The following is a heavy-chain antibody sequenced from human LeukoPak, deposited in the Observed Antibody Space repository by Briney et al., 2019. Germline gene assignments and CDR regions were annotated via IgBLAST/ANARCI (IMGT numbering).Heavy chain of an antibody. J-gene: IGHJ4*02. D-gene: IGHD1-26*01. CDR2: ISGSGGST. Sequence: GGSLGLSCAASGFTFSSYAMSWVRQAPGKGLEWVSAISGSGGSTYCADSVKGRFTISRDNSKNTLYLQMNSLRAEDTAVYYCAKAHPDSGSYPAAFDYWGQGTLVTVSS. CDR1: GFTFSSYA. CDR3: AKAHPDSGSYPAAFDY. V-gene: IGHV3-23*01.